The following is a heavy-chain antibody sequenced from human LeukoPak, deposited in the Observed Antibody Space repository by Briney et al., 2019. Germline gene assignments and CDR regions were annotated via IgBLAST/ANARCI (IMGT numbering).Heavy chain of an antibody. CDR3: TRHLTTSAL. CDR1: GFTFGDYA. J-gene: IGHJ4*02. CDR2: IRSKAYGGTT. V-gene: IGHV3-49*04. Sequence: GGSLRLSCTASGFTFGDYAMSWVRQAPGKGLEWVGFIRSKAYGGTTEYAASVKGRFTISRDDSKSIAYLQMNSLKTEDTAVYFCTRHLTTSALGGQGTLVTVSS. D-gene: IGHD4-17*01.